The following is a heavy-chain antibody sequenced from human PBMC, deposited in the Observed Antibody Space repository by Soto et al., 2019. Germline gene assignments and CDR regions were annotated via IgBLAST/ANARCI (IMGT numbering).Heavy chain of an antibody. CDR1: GFAFSSYW. CDR2: INNDGSST. J-gene: IGHJ4*02. D-gene: IGHD3-22*01. CDR3: ARAGLPSYYYDSSGYYDFDY. Sequence: GGSLRLSCAAPGFAFSSYWMHWVRQAPGKGLVWVSRINNDGSSTSYADSVKGRFTISRDNAKNTLYLQMNSLRAEDTAVYYCARAGLPSYYYDSSGYYDFDYWGQGTLVTVSS. V-gene: IGHV3-74*01.